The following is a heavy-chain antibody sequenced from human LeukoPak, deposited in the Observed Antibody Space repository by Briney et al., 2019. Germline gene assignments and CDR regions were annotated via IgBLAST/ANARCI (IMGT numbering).Heavy chain of an antibody. CDR1: GGSFSGYY. Sequence: SETLSLTCAVYGGSFSGYYWSWIRQPPGKGLEWIGEINHSGSTNYNPSLKSRVTISVDTSKNQFSLKLSSVTAADTAVYYCALRYFDWLTLEVFDYWGQGTLVTVSS. CDR2: INHSGST. J-gene: IGHJ4*02. V-gene: IGHV4-34*01. CDR3: ALRYFDWLTLEVFDY. D-gene: IGHD3-9*01.